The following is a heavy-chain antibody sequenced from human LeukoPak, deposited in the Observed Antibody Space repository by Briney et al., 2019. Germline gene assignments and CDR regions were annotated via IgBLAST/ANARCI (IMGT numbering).Heavy chain of an antibody. Sequence: PSETLSLTCAVYGGSFSGYYWSWIRQPPGKGLEWIGEINHSGSTNYNPSLKSRVTISVDTSKNQFSLKLSSVTAADTAAYYCARAYYDKADWGQGTLVTVSS. D-gene: IGHD3-22*01. CDR3: ARAYYDKAD. V-gene: IGHV4-34*01. CDR2: INHSGST. J-gene: IGHJ4*02. CDR1: GGSFSGYY.